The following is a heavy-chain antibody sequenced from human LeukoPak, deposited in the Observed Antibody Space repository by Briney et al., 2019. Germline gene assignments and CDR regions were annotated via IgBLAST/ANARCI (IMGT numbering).Heavy chain of an antibody. CDR1: GFTFSSYA. J-gene: IGHJ3*02. CDR2: ISGSGGST. D-gene: IGHD3-22*01. CDR3: AKVCYYDSSGRWGALEDAFDI. V-gene: IGHV3-23*01. Sequence: PGGSLRLSCAASGFTFSSYAMSWVRQAPGKGLEWVSAISGSGGSTYYADSVKGRFTISRDNSKNTLYLQMNSLRAEDTAVYYCAKVCYYDSSGRWGALEDAFDIWGQGTMVTVSS.